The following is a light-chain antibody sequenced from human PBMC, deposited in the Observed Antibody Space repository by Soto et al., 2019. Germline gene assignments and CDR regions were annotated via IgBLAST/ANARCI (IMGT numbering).Light chain of an antibody. CDR2: KAS. Sequence: DIQMTQSPSTLSASVGDRVTITCRASQSVGSWLAWYQQKPGKAPKLLIYKASSLESGVQSRFSGSGSGTEFSLTISSLQPDDFASYHCQQYGSSSPWTFGQGTKVEIK. J-gene: IGKJ1*01. CDR1: QSVGSW. CDR3: QQYGSSSPWT. V-gene: IGKV1-5*03.